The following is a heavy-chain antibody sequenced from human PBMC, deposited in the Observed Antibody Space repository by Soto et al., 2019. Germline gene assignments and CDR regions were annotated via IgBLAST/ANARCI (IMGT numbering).Heavy chain of an antibody. CDR2: INHSGST. CDR3: ARGSVTTWGYDY. D-gene: IGHD4-17*01. Sequence: SETLSLTCAVYGGSFSGYYWSWIRQPPGKGLEWIGEINHSGSTNYNPSLKSRVTISVDTSKNQFSLKLSSVTAADTAVYYCARGSVTTWGYDYWGQGTLVTVSS. V-gene: IGHV4-34*01. J-gene: IGHJ4*02. CDR1: GGSFSGYY.